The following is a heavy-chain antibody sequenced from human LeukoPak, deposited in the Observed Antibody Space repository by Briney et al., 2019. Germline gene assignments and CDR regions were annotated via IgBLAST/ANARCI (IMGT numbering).Heavy chain of an antibody. V-gene: IGHV3-30-3*01. J-gene: IGHJ4*02. CDR1: GFTFSSSA. CDR3: AKALGGYDFDY. CDR2: ISYDGSSK. D-gene: IGHD3-16*01. Sequence: PGRSLRLSCAASGFTFSSSAMHWVRQAPGKGLEWVAIISYDGSSKYYADSLKGRFTISRDNSKNTLFLHMNSLRAEDTAVYYCAKALGGYDFDYWGQGTLVTVSS.